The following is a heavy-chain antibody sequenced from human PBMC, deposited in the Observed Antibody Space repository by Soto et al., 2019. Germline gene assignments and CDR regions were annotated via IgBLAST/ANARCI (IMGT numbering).Heavy chain of an antibody. J-gene: IGHJ6*01. CDR2: VSGSGDRT. CDR1: GFTFTTFL. CDR3: ANLPHGMDV. Sequence: PGGSLRLSCAASGFTFTTFLMSWVRQAPGKGLEWVSSVSGSGDRTLYADSVKGRFTISRDNSKNTLYLQMNSLKAEDTAVYYCANLPHGMDVWGQGTTVTVSS. V-gene: IGHV3-23*01.